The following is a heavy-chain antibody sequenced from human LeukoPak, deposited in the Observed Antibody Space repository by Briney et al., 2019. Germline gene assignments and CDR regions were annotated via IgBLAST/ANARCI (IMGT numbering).Heavy chain of an antibody. CDR3: ARDGIMTYAFDI. D-gene: IGHD1-1*01. J-gene: IGHJ3*02. CDR1: GFTFSRYW. CDR2: IKQDGSVQ. V-gene: IGHV3-7*01. Sequence: GGSLRLSCSASGFTFSRYWMSWVRQAPGKGLEWMANIKQDGSVQNYVDSVKGRFTISRDNAKDSLFLQLNNLRAEDTAVYFCARDGIMTYAFDIWGQGTKVTVSP.